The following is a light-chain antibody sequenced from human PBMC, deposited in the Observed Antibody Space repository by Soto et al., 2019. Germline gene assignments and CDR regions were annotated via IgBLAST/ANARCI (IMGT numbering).Light chain of an antibody. CDR3: SSYAGSNTRYV. CDR2: EVS. V-gene: IGLV2-8*01. Sequence: QSVLTQPPSASGSPGQSVTISCTGTSSDVGGYNYVSWYQQHPGKAPKLMIYEVSKRPSGVPDRFSGSKSGNTASLTVSGPQAEDEADYYCSSYAGSNTRYVFGTGTKVTV. J-gene: IGLJ1*01. CDR1: SSDVGGYNY.